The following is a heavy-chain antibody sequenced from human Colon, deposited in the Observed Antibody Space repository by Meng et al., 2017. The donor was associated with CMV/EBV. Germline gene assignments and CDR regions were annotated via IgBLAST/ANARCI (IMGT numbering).Heavy chain of an antibody. CDR3: VKGYYKIVGAKRAIDYEY. CDR2: IDSGSNT. CDR1: GFTVSTNY. D-gene: IGHD1-26*01. J-gene: IGHJ4*02. V-gene: IGHV3-66*01. Sequence: EVQLVESGGGLVQPGGSLRLSCAGSGFTVSTNYMSWVRQAPGKGLEWVSVIDSGSNTFYADSVKGRFIISRDNPKNTLYLQMNSLRAEDTAVYYCVKGYYKIVGAKRAIDYEYWGQGTLGTVSS.